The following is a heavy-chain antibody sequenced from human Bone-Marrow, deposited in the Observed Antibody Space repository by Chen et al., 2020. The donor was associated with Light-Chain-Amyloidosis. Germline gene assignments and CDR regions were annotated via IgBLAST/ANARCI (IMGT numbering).Heavy chain of an antibody. D-gene: IGHD3-3*01. V-gene: IGHV4-39*07. Sequence: QLQLQESGPGLVEPSETLALTCTVSGAPISSRSYYWGWIRQSPGKGLELIGGIFYGDITYYRPSLKSRVSVSADPSKNQVSLELTSLTAGDTAIYYCVRGPSDVKWGVVIRAEAFDIWGQGTTVTVSS. CDR1: GAPISSRSYY. CDR2: IFYGDIT. J-gene: IGHJ3*02. CDR3: VRGPSDVKWGVVIRAEAFDI.